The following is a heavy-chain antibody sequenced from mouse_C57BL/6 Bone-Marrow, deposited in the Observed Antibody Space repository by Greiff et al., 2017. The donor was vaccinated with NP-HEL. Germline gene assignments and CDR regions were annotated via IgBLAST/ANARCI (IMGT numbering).Heavy chain of an antibody. J-gene: IGHJ2*01. CDR2: IDPENGDT. CDR3: TTGGNYGEDY. CDR1: GFNIRDDY. D-gene: IGHD2-1*01. Sequence: VQLQQSGAELVRPGASVKLSCTASGFNIRDDYMHWVKQRPEQGLEWIGWIDPENGDTEYASKFQGKATITADTSSNTAYLQLSSLTSEDTAVYYCTTGGNYGEDYWGQGTTLTVSS. V-gene: IGHV14-4*01.